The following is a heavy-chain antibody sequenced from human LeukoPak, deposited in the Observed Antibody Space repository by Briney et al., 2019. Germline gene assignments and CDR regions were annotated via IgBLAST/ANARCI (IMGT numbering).Heavy chain of an antibody. Sequence: GGSLRLSCAASGFTLSSYAMSWVRQAPGKGLEWVSAISGSGGSTYYADSVKGRFTISRDNSKNTLYLQMNSLRAEDTAVYYCAKDFHRTTYYMDVWGKGTTVTVSS. CDR3: AKDFHRTTYYMDV. CDR2: ISGSGGST. V-gene: IGHV3-23*01. CDR1: GFTLSSYA. D-gene: IGHD4-11*01. J-gene: IGHJ6*03.